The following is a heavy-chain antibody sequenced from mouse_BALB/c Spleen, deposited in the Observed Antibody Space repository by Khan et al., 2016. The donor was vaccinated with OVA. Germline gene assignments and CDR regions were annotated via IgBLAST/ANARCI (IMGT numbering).Heavy chain of an antibody. V-gene: IGHV2-6-5*01. CDR3: AKDPPYYAMDY. J-gene: IGHJ4*01. Sequence: VQLQESGPGLVAPSQSLSITCTVSGFSLTDYAVSWIRQPPGKGLEWLGVIWGGGSKYYNSVLKSRLSICKDNSKSQVFLKMNSLQTDDTAMYYCAKDPPYYAMDYWGQGTSVTVSS. CDR1: GFSLTDYA. CDR2: IWGGGSK.